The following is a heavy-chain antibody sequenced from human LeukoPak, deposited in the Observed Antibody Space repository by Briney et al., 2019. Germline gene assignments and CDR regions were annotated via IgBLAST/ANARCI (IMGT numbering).Heavy chain of an antibody. CDR1: GFTFRTYA. D-gene: IGHD1-26*01. CDR3: ARDKIVGATHFDY. CDR2: IKQDGSEK. Sequence: GGSLRLSCVASGFTFRTYAMSWVRQAPGKGLEWVANIKQDGSEKYYVDSVKGRFTISRDNAKNSVYLQMNSLRAEDTAVYYCARDKIVGATHFDYWGQGTLVTVSS. J-gene: IGHJ4*02. V-gene: IGHV3-7*01.